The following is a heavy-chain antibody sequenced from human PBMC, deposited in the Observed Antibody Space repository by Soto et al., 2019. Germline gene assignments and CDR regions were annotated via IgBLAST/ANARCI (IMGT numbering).Heavy chain of an antibody. Sequence: QVQLVESGGGVVQPGRSLRLSCAASGFTFSSYGMHWVRQAPGKGLEWVAVIWYDGSNKYYADSVKGRFTISRDNSKNTLYLQMNSLRAEDTAVYYCARAHCSGGSCYDQIDYWGQGTLVTVSS. CDR2: IWYDGSNK. D-gene: IGHD2-15*01. J-gene: IGHJ4*02. CDR1: GFTFSSYG. V-gene: IGHV3-33*01. CDR3: ARAHCSGGSCYDQIDY.